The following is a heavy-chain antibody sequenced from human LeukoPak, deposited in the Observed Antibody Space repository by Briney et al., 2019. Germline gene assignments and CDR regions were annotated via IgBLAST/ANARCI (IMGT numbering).Heavy chain of an antibody. J-gene: IGHJ4*02. D-gene: IGHD5-24*01. CDR3: AGVKWLQLGYFDY. CDR2: IYTSGNT. CDR1: GGSINSGTYY. Sequence: SETLSLTCTVSGGSINSGTYYWSWIRQPAGKGLEWIGRIYTSGNTNYNPSLKRRVTISVDMSKNQFSLRLSSVTAADTAMYYCAGVKWLQLGYFDYWGQGTLVTVSS. V-gene: IGHV4-61*02.